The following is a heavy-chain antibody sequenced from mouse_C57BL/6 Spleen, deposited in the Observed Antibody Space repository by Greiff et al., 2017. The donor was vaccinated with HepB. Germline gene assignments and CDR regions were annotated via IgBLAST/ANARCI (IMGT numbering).Heavy chain of an antibody. J-gene: IGHJ2*01. D-gene: IGHD1-1*02. CDR3: ARFYGGYYFDY. CDR1: GYSFTGYY. Sequence: EVKLQQSGPELVKPGASVKISCKASGYSFTGYYMNWVKQSPEKSLEWIGEINPSTGGTTYNQKFKAKATLTVDKSSSTAYMQLKSLTSEDSAVYYCARFYGGYYFDYWGQGTTLTVSS. V-gene: IGHV1-42*01. CDR2: INPSTGGT.